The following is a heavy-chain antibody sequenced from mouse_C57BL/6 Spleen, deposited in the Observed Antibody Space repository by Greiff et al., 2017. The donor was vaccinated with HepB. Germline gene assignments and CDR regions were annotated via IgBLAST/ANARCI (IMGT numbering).Heavy chain of an antibody. D-gene: IGHD2-2*01. V-gene: IGHV3-1*01. CDR1: GYSITSGYD. CDR3: AREGSTMVTTGYFDV. J-gene: IGHJ1*03. CDR2: ISYSGST. Sequence: EVQLQESGPGMVKPSQSLSLTCTVTGYSITSGYDWHWIRHFPGNKLEWMGYISYSGSTNYNPSLKSRISITHDTSKNHFFLKLNSVTTEDTATYYCAREGSTMVTTGYFDVWGTGTTVTVSS.